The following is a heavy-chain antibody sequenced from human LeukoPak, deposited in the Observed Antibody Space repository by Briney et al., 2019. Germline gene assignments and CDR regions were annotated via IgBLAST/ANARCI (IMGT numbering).Heavy chain of an antibody. D-gene: IGHD3-9*01. CDR2: INPNSGGT. J-gene: IGHJ4*02. CDR1: GYTFTGYY. Sequence: ASVKVSCKASGYTFTGYYMHWVRHAPGQGLEWMGRINPNSGGTNYAQKFQGRVTMTRDTSISTAYMELSRLRSDDTAVYYCARVRSRGRYFDWLLGDYWGQGTLVTVSS. V-gene: IGHV1-2*06. CDR3: ARVRSRGRYFDWLLGDY.